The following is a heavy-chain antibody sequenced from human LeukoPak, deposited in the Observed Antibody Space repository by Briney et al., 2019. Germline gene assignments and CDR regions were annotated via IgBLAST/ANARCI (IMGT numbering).Heavy chain of an antibody. V-gene: IGHV3-48*03. Sequence: GGSLRLSCVASKFTFSTYGMVWVRQAPGKGLEWVSYISDSGSDTYYVDSVKGRFTISRDNAKNSLFLQMNSLRVEDTAIYYCARNGGGLDYWGQGTLVTVS. CDR2: ISDSGSDT. D-gene: IGHD2-21*01. CDR1: KFTFSTYG. J-gene: IGHJ4*02. CDR3: ARNGGGLDY.